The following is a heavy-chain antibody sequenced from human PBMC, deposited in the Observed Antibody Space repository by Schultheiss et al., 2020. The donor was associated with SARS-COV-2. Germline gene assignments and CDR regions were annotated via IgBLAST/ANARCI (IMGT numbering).Heavy chain of an antibody. J-gene: IGHJ6*03. V-gene: IGHV4-39*07. Sequence: SETLSLTCTVSGGSISSSSYYWGWIRQPPGKGLEWIGSIYTSGSTNYNPSLKSRVTISVDTSKNQFSLKLSSVTAADTAVYYCARDSSLYPSYYYYMDVWGQGTMVTVSS. CDR2: IYTSGST. CDR3: ARDSSLYPSYYYYMDV. D-gene: IGHD2-2*01. CDR1: GGSISSSSYY.